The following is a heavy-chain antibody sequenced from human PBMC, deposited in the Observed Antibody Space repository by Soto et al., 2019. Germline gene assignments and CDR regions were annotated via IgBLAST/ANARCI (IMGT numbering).Heavy chain of an antibody. Sequence: SETLSLTCTVSGASISTYYWSWIRQPPGKGLEWIGSIYYSGSTDYNPSLKSRVTISIDTSKNQFSLKLSSVTAADTAVYYCARAEIDWLFWFDPWGQRTLVTVSS. J-gene: IGHJ5*02. CDR2: IYYSGST. CDR3: ARAEIDWLFWFDP. V-gene: IGHV4-59*01. D-gene: IGHD3-9*01. CDR1: GASISTYY.